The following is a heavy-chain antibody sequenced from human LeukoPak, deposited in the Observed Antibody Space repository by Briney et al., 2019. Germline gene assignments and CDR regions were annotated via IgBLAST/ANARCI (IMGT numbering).Heavy chain of an antibody. D-gene: IGHD3-16*01. CDR1: GGSISSSSYY. J-gene: IGHJ4*02. CDR2: IYYSGST. V-gene: IGHV4-39*07. CDR3: ARDNRGYDY. Sequence: SETLSLTCTVSGGSISSSSYYWGWIRQPLGKGLEWIGSIYYSGSTYYNPSLKSRVTISVDTSKNQFSLKLSSVTAADTAVYYCARDNRGYDYWGQGTLVTVSS.